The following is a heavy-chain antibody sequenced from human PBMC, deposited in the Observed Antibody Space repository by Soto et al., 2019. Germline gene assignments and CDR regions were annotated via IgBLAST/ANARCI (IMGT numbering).Heavy chain of an antibody. CDR1: GFTFSSYG. V-gene: IGHV3-33*01. CDR2: IWYDGSNK. D-gene: IGHD3-22*01. CDR3: ARERYYDSSGPTGY. J-gene: IGHJ4*02. Sequence: QVQLVESGGGVVQPGRSLRLSCAASGFTFSSYGMHWVRQAPGKGLVWVAVIWYDGSNKYYADSVKGRFTISRDNSKNTLYLQMNSLRAEDTAVYYCARERYYDSSGPTGYWGQGTLVTVSS.